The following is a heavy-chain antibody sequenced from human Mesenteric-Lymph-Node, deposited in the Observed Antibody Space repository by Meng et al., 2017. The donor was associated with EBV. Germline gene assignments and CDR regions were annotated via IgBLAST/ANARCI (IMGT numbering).Heavy chain of an antibody. J-gene: IGHJ2*01. CDR2: TYYRSKWYN. Sequence: QVQLQQSGPGLVKPSXXLSLTXVISGDSVSSSSAAWTWIRQSPSGGLEWLGRTYYRSKWYNDYAVFVKSRITINPDTSKNQFSLQLNSVTPEDTAVYYCARGATSVFDLWGRGTLVTVSS. CDR3: ARGATSVFDL. CDR1: GDSVSSSSAA. V-gene: IGHV6-1*01.